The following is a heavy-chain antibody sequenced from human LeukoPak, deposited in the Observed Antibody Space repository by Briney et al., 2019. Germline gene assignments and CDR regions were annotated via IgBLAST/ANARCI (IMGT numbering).Heavy chain of an antibody. Sequence: PGGAPRTSCATAGFTLSSYCMHLGRQGPRKGPGWGAFIRYDGSNKYYADSVKGRFTISRDNSKNTLYLQMNSLRAEDTAVYYCAKDPTRVPGAFDIWGQGTMVTVSS. CDR1: GFTLSSYC. V-gene: IGHV3-30*02. CDR3: AKDPTRVPGAFDI. CDR2: IRYDGSNK. J-gene: IGHJ3*02. D-gene: IGHD3-10*01.